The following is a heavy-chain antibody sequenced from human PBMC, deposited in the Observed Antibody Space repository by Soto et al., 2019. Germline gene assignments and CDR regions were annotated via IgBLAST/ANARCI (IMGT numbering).Heavy chain of an antibody. J-gene: IGHJ4*02. D-gene: IGHD6-13*01. CDR1: GFTFSSYA. V-gene: IGHV3-23*01. CDR3: ASWGIAAAGAVSFYY. Sequence: EVQLLESGGGLVQPGGSLRLSCAASGFTFSSYAMSWVRQAPGKGLEWVSALSGSGGSTYYADSVKGRFTISRDNSKNTLCMQMNSLRAEDTAGYYCASWGIAAAGAVSFYYWGQGPLVTVSS. CDR2: LSGSGGST.